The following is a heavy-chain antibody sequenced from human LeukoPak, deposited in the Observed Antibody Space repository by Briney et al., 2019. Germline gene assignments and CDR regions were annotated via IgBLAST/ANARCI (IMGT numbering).Heavy chain of an antibody. D-gene: IGHD6-25*01. J-gene: IGHJ5*02. V-gene: IGHV3-74*01. CDR1: GYIFSHYW. CDR3: AREPAAAGKNWFDP. CDR2: INPDGSTT. Sequence: GGSLRLSCAASGYIFSHYWMHWVRQAPGKGLEWVSRINPDGSTTSYADSVKGRFTISRDNAKNTLYLQMNSLRAEDTAVYYCAREPAAAGKNWFDPWGQGTQVTVSS.